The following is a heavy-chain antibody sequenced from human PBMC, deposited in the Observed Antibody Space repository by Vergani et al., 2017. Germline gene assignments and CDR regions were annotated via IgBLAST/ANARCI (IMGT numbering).Heavy chain of an antibody. V-gene: IGHV4-34*01. Sequence: QMQLQQWGAGLLKPSENLSLTLAVYGGPLRGYYWSWVRQPSGKGLEWVGGINHSGSTNYNQSVKSRVTISVDPSRKQFSLLSSVTAADTAVYYCVRGARRCTSTSCYRVWYFDLWGRGVLVTVPS. CDR2: INHSGST. J-gene: IGHJ2*01. D-gene: IGHD2-2*02. CDR3: VRGARRCTSTSCYRVWYFDL. CDR1: GGPLRGYY.